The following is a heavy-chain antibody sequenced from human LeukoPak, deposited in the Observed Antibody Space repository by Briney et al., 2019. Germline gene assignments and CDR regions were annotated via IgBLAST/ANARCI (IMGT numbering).Heavy chain of an antibody. Sequence: GGSLRLSCAASGFTFSSYAMHWVRQAPGKGLEWVAVTSSDGNIKYYADSVKGRFTISRDNSKNTLYLQMNSLRGEDTGVYYCTSDVGNRGFGDYFYGMDVWGQGTTVTVSS. CDR2: TSSDGNIK. J-gene: IGHJ6*02. CDR1: GFTFSSYA. CDR3: TSDVGNRGFGDYFYGMDV. V-gene: IGHV3-30*04. D-gene: IGHD1-14*01.